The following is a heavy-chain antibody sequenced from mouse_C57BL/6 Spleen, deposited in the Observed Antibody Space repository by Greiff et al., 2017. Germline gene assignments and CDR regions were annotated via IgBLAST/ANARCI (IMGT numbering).Heavy chain of an antibody. D-gene: IGHD2-4*01. CDR1: GFSLTSYG. V-gene: IGHV2-2*01. CDR3: ATSIYYDSYYCSVDY. J-gene: IGHJ4*01. CDR2: IWSGGST. Sequence: VQLQQSGPGLVQPSQSLSITCTVSGFSLTSYGVHWVRQSPGKGLEWLGVIWSGGSTDYNAAFISRLSISTDNSKSQVFFKMNRLQAGDTAIYYCATSIYYDSYYCSVDYWGQGTSVTVSS.